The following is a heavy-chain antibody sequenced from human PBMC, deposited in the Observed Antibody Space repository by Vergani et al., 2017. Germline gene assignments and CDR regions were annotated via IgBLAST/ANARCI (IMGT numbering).Heavy chain of an antibody. D-gene: IGHD4-11*01. CDR1: GFTFSSYW. V-gene: IGHV3-74*01. CDR3: ARVRSNYKGNYYYGMDV. Sequence: EVQLVESGGGLVQPGGSLRLPCAASGFTFSSYWMHWVRQAPGKGLVWVSRINSDGSSTSYADSVKGRFTISRDNAKNTLYLQMNSLRAEDTAVYYCARVRSNYKGNYYYGMDVWGQGTTVTISS. J-gene: IGHJ6*02. CDR2: INSDGSST.